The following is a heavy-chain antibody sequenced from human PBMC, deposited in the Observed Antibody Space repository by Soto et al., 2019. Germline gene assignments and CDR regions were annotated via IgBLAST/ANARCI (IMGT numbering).Heavy chain of an antibody. D-gene: IGHD7-27*01. CDR3: ARANWYCDY. CDR1: GGSINNHY. J-gene: IGHJ4*02. CDR2: IYYSGST. Sequence: QVQLQESGPGLVKPSETLSLTCTVSGGSINNHYWSWIRQPPGKGLEWIGYIYYSGSTNYNPSLQSRVTMSVDTSKNQVFLRLSSVTAADTAIYYCARANWYCDYWGQGVLVTVSS. V-gene: IGHV4-59*11.